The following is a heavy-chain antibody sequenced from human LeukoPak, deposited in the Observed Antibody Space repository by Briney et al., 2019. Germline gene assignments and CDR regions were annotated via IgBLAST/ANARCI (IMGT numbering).Heavy chain of an antibody. CDR3: ATERLGGETTVTTGYFDY. V-gene: IGHV1-69*13. Sequence: SVKVSCKASGGTFSSYAISWVRQAPGQGLEWMGGIIPIFGTANYAQKFQGRVTITADESTSTAYMELSSLRSEVTAVYYCATERLGGETTVTTGYFDYWGQGTLVTVSS. CDR1: GGTFSSYA. D-gene: IGHD4-11*01. CDR2: IIPIFGTA. J-gene: IGHJ4*02.